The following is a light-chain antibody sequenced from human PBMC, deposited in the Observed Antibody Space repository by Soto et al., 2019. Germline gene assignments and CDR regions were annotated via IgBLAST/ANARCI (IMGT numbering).Light chain of an antibody. CDR2: GAS. CDR3: QQYGKT. J-gene: IGKJ1*01. CDR1: QSVSSSY. V-gene: IGKV3-20*01. Sequence: EIVLTQSPGTLCLSPGERATLSCRASQSVSSSYLAWYQQKPGQAPRLLIYGASSRATGIPDRFSGSGSGTDFTLIISRLEPEDFAVYYCQQYGKTFGQGTKVDIK.